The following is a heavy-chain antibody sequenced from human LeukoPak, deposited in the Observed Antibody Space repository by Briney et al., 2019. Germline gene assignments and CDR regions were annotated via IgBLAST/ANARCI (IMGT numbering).Heavy chain of an antibody. V-gene: IGHV4-61*02. Sequence: SETLSLTCTVSGDSISSGDHYWSWIRQPAGKGLEWIGRIYTSGSTNYNPSLKSRVTISVDTSKNQFSLKLTSVTAADTAVYYCARGVVAAPQTFDYWGQGTLVTVSS. CDR2: IYTSGST. J-gene: IGHJ4*02. CDR3: ARGVVAAPQTFDY. D-gene: IGHD2-15*01. CDR1: GDSISSGDHY.